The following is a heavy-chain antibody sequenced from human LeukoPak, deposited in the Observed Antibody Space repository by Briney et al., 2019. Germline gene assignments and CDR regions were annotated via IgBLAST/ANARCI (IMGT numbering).Heavy chain of an antibody. Sequence: GGSLRLSCAASGFTFSSYEMNWVRQAPGKGLEWVSYISSSGDNIYYVDSVKGRFTISRDNAKNSLYLQVNSLRAEDTGLYYCARAGGYFDYWGQGTLVTVSS. J-gene: IGHJ4*02. V-gene: IGHV3-48*03. CDR3: ARAGGYFDY. CDR1: GFTFSSYE. CDR2: ISSSGDNI. D-gene: IGHD3-16*01.